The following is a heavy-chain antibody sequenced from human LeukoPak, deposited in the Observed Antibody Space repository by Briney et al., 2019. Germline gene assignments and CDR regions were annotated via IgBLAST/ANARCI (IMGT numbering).Heavy chain of an antibody. CDR1: GGSISSYY. Sequence: KTSETLSLTCTVSGGSISSYYWSWIRQPAGKGLEWIGRIYTSGSTNYNPSLKSRVTMSVDTSKNQFSLKLSSVTAADTAVYYCARGPIAVVPAAVYYYYYYMDVWGKGTTVTVSS. CDR3: ARGPIAVVPAAVYYYYYYMDV. J-gene: IGHJ6*03. V-gene: IGHV4-4*07. CDR2: IYTSGST. D-gene: IGHD2-2*01.